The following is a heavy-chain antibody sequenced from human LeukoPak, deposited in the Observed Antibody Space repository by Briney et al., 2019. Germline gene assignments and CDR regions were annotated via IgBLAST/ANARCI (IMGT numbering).Heavy chain of an antibody. Sequence: GGSLRLSCAASGFTFSSYAMSWVRQAPGKGLEWVSAISGSGGSTYYADSVEGRFTISRDNSKNTLYLQMNSLRVEDTAVYYCARDFSGFDLIDYWGQGILVTVSS. D-gene: IGHD5-12*01. V-gene: IGHV3-23*01. CDR3: ARDFSGFDLIDY. CDR2: ISGSGGST. J-gene: IGHJ4*02. CDR1: GFTFSSYA.